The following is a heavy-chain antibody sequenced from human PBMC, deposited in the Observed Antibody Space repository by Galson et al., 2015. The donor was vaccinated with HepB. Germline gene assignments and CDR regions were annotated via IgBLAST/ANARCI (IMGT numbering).Heavy chain of an antibody. Sequence: SLRLSCAASGFTFDDYAMHWVRQAPGKGLEWVSGISWNSGSIGYADSVKGRFTISRDNAKNSLYLQMNSLRAEDTALYYCAREDTFDYWGQGTLVTVSS. V-gene: IGHV3-9*01. CDR1: GFTFDDYA. J-gene: IGHJ4*02. D-gene: IGHD5-18*01. CDR3: AREDTFDY. CDR2: ISWNSGSI.